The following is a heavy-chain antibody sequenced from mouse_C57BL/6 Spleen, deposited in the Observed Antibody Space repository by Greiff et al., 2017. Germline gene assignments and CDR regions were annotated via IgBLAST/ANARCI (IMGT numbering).Heavy chain of an antibody. Sequence: EVQLQQSGPELVKPGASVKISCKASGYSFTGYYMNWVKQSPEKSLEWIGEINPSTGGTTYNQKFKAKATLTVDKSSSTAYMQLKSLTSEDSAVYYCARNYDCDEKASAWFAYWGQGTLVTVSA. V-gene: IGHV1-42*01. CDR2: INPSTGGT. CDR3: ARNYDCDEKASAWFAY. D-gene: IGHD2-4*01. J-gene: IGHJ3*01. CDR1: GYSFTGYY.